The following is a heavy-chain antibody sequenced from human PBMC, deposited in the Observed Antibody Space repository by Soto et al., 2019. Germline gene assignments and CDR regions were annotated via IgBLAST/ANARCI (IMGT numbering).Heavy chain of an antibody. V-gene: IGHV3-21*01. Sequence: EVQLVESGGGLVKPGGSLRLSCAASGFTFSSYSMNWVRQAPGKGLEWVSSIGSSSSYIYYADSVKGRFTISRDNAKNSLYLQMNSLRAEDTAVYYCARDVSGYYDYWGQGTLVTVSS. J-gene: IGHJ4*02. CDR2: IGSSSSYI. CDR1: GFTFSSYS. D-gene: IGHD1-26*01. CDR3: ARDVSGYYDY.